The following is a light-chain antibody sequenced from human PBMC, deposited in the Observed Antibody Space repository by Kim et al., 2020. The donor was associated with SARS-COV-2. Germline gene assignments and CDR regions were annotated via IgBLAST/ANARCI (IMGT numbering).Light chain of an antibody. J-gene: IGLJ1*01. Sequence: SYEQTQPPSVSVSPGQTASITCSGDKLGDKYACWYQQKPGQSPVLVIYQDSKRPSGIPERFSGSNSGNTATLTISGTQAMDEADYYCQAWDSSTASYVFGTGTKVTVL. CDR1: KLGDKY. CDR3: QAWDSSTASYV. V-gene: IGLV3-1*01. CDR2: QDS.